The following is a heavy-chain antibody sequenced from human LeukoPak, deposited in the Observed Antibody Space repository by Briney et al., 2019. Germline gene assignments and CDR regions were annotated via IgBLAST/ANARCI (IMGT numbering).Heavy chain of an antibody. CDR2: MYLSRTT. D-gene: IGHD3-22*01. V-gene: IGHV4-4*02. J-gene: IGHJ4*02. CDR3: AGLVGRYSSGLYYYYFDY. Sequence: SETLSLTCTVSGDSINSLDLWSWVRQPPGKGLEWIGEMYLSRTTHSNPSVKSRVTISIDKSKNQFFLNLSSVTAADTAVYYCAGLVGRYSSGLYYYYFDYWGQGTLVTVSS. CDR1: GDSINSLDL.